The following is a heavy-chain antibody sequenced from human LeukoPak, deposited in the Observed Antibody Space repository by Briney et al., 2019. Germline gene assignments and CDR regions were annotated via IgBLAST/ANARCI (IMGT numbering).Heavy chain of an antibody. CDR3: ARESGVAAAGDGYNWFDP. V-gene: IGHV4-4*07. J-gene: IGHJ5*02. CDR1: GGSISSYY. CDR2: IYTSGST. D-gene: IGHD6-13*01. Sequence: PSETLSLTCTVSGGSISSYYWSWIRQPAGKGLEWIGRIYTSGSTNYNPSLKSRVTMSVDTSKNQFSLKLSSVTAADTAVYYCARESGVAAAGDGYNWFDPWGQGTLVTVSS.